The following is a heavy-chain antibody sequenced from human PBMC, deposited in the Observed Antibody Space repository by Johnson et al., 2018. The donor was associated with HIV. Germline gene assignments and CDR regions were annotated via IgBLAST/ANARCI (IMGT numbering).Heavy chain of an antibody. CDR2: IKQDESEK. V-gene: IGHV3-7*01. J-gene: IGHJ3*02. D-gene: IGHD3-16*01. CDR3: ARVEGADMSTFGGGDAFDI. CDR1: GFIFSSYW. Sequence: VQLVESGGGLVQPGGSLRLSCAASGFIFSSYWMSWVRQAPGKGLEWVASIKQDESEKYYVDSVKGRFTISRDNAKNSLYLQMNSLRAEDTAVYYCARVEGADMSTFGGGDAFDIWGQGTMVTVSS.